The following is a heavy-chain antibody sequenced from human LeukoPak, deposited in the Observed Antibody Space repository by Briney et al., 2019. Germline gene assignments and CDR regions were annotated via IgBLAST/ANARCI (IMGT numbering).Heavy chain of an antibody. J-gene: IGHJ3*01. CDR1: GGSISSGSYY. CDR2: MHTSGSS. D-gene: IGHD5-12*01. CDR3: ARAPKDILVVPSASDAFDL. Sequence: SETLSLTCTVFGGSISSGSYYWSWIRQPAGKGLERIGRMHTSGSSSYNPSLNSRGTISIDTSKNQFSLKLSSVTAADTAVYYCARAPKDILVVPSASDAFDLWGQGTLVPVSS. V-gene: IGHV4-61*02.